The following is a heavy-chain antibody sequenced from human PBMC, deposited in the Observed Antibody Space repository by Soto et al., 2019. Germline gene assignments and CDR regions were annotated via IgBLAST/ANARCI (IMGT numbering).Heavy chain of an antibody. CDR2: INHSGST. V-gene: IGHV4-34*01. D-gene: IGHD5-18*01. Sequence: SETLSLTCAVYGGSFSGYYRSWIRQPPGKGLEWIGEINHSGSTNYNPSLKSRVTISVDTSKNQFSLQLSSVTAADTAVYYCERGTRWIQLWLISVWFDPWGQAPLVTVS. CDR1: GGSFSGYY. CDR3: ERGTRWIQLWLISVWFDP. J-gene: IGHJ5*02.